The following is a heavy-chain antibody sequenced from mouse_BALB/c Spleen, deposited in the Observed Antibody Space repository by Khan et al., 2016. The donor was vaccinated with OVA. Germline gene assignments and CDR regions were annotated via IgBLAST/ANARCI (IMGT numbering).Heavy chain of an antibody. V-gene: IGHV14-1*02. Sequence: VQLQQPGAELVRPGALVKLSCKASGFNIKDYYIHWVKQRPEQGLEWIGWIDPENGNTIYDPKFQGKATITADTSSNTAYLQLSSLTSEDTAFYYCTRDGYSPWFVYWGQGTLVTVSA. J-gene: IGHJ3*01. CDR2: IDPENGNT. CDR1: GFNIKDYY. D-gene: IGHD2-3*01. CDR3: TRDGYSPWFVY.